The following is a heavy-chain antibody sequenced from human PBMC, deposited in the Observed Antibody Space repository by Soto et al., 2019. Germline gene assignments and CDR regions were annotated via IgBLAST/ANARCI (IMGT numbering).Heavy chain of an antibody. D-gene: IGHD1-26*01. CDR1: GFIFSAYG. CDR3: ARLAYSNFLGGLDS. CDR2: VWNDGINK. V-gene: IGHV3-33*01. Sequence: QGQLVESGGGVVQPGGSLRLSCAASGFIFSAYGIHWVRQAPGKGLEWVAIVWNDGINKYYADSVKGRFTISRDNFKNKVDLPMNSLRVEDTAVYYCARLAYSNFLGGLDSWGQGTLVTASS. J-gene: IGHJ5*01.